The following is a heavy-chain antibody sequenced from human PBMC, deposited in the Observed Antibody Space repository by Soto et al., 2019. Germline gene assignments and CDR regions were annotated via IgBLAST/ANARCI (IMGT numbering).Heavy chain of an antibody. CDR1: GYTFTSYG. D-gene: IGHD6-13*01. Sequence: QVQLVQSGAEVKKPGASVKVSCKASGYTFTSYGISWVRQAPGQGLEWVGWISAYNGNTNYAQKLQCIAIMTTVTPTSTAYRELRCRRSVDTAVYYCASDAAAGLNDYWGQGTLVTVSS. J-gene: IGHJ4*02. CDR3: ASDAAAGLNDY. CDR2: ISAYNGNT. V-gene: IGHV1-18*01.